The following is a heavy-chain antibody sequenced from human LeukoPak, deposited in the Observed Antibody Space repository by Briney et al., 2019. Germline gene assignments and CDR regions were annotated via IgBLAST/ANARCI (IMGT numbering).Heavy chain of an antibody. CDR3: VKGLAYYFDY. Sequence: GGSLRLSCAASGFTLSSYSMNWVRQAPGEGLEWVALVQYDGTIKYYADSLKGRFTFSRDTSKNTVYVQMNSLRPEDTAVYYCVKGLAYYFDYWGQGTLVTVSS. J-gene: IGHJ4*02. CDR1: GFTLSSYS. CDR2: VQYDGTIK. V-gene: IGHV3-30*02.